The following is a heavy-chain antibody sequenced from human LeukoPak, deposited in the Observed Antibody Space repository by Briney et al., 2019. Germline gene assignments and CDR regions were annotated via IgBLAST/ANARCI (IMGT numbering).Heavy chain of an antibody. CDR1: GFTFDNYG. D-gene: IGHD5-18*01. CDR2: IHWNGGRT. CDR3: ARDWDSYGAFDY. V-gene: IGHV3-20*04. J-gene: IGHJ4*02. Sequence: GGSLRLSCAASGFTFDNYGINWVRQAPGKGLEWVSRIHWNGGRTGYADSVKGRFTISRDNAKNSLYLQMNSLRVEDTAVYYCARDWDSYGAFDYWGQGTLVTVSS.